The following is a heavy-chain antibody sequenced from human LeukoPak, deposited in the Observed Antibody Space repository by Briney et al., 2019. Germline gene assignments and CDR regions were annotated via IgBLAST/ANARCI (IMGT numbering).Heavy chain of an antibody. CDR2: MHYSGST. V-gene: IGHV4-61*08. CDR1: GASVSTGGYY. Sequence: SETLSLTWTVSGASVSTGGYYWNWIRQPPGKGPEWIGYMHYSGSTNYNPSLKSRVTISVDTSKNQFSLKLTSITSADTAVYYCATIYYDVLTTYYDYFNYWGQGTLVTVSS. CDR3: ATIYYDVLTTYYDYFNY. J-gene: IGHJ4*02. D-gene: IGHD3-9*01.